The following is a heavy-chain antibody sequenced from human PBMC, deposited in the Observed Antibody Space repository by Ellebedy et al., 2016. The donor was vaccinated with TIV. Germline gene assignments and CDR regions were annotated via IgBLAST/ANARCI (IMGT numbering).Heavy chain of an antibody. CDR1: GGTFFNYT. Sequence: ASVKVSCKASGGTFFNYTINWMRQAPGQGLEWMGGIIPMFGTPNYAQKFQGRVTMTRDTSTTTVYMELNSLTSDDTAVYYCARRPPGWPLKFEYWGQGTLVTVSS. V-gene: IGHV1-69*05. CDR2: IIPMFGTP. D-gene: IGHD2-15*01. CDR3: ARRPPGWPLKFEY. J-gene: IGHJ4*02.